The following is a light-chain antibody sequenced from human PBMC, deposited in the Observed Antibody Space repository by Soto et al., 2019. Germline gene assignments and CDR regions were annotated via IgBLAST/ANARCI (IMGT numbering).Light chain of an antibody. V-gene: IGKV1-5*03. CDR3: QQYNSYPYT. Sequence: DIQMTQSPSTLSASVGDRVTITCRASQSISSWLAWYQQKPGKAPKLLIYKASSLESGVRSRFSGSGSGTEFTLTISSLQPDDFETYYCQQYNSYPYTFGQGTKLEIK. CDR2: KAS. J-gene: IGKJ2*01. CDR1: QSISSW.